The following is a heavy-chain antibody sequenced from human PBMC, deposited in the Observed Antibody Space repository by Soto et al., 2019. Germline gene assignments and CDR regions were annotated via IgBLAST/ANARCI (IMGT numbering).Heavy chain of an antibody. J-gene: IGHJ6*02. CDR1: GFTFTSSA. CDR2: IVVGSGNT. D-gene: IGHD3-22*01. CDR3: AAGRYYYDNPSGGPNYYYYGMDV. V-gene: IGHV1-58*01. Sequence: SVKVSCKASGFTFTSSAVQWVRQARGQRLEWIGWIVVGSGNTNYAQKFQERVTITRDMSTSTAYMELSSLRSEDTAVYYCAAGRYYYDNPSGGPNYYYYGMDVWGQGTTVTVSS.